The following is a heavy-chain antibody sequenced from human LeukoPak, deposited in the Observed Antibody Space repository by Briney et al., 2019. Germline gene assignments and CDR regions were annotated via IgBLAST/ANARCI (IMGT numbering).Heavy chain of an antibody. D-gene: IGHD2-2*01. Sequence: SETLSLTCAVYGGSFSGYYWSWIRQPPGKGLEWIGEINHSGSTNYNPSLKSRVTISVDTSKNQFSLKLSSVTAADTAVYYCARGRKIVVVPAYPRYYYYMDVWGKGTTVTVSS. V-gene: IGHV4-34*01. J-gene: IGHJ6*03. CDR1: GGSFSGYY. CDR2: INHSGST. CDR3: ARGRKIVVVPAYPRYYYYMDV.